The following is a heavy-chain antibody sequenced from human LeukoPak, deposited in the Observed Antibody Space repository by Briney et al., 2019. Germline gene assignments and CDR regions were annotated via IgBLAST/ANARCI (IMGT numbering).Heavy chain of an antibody. CDR2: ISSSSSTI. J-gene: IGHJ1*01. CDR3: ASARATFRYFQH. V-gene: IGHV3-48*01. Sequence: GGSLRLSCAASGFTFSSYNMNWVRRAPGKGLEWVSYISSSSSTIYYADSVKGRFTISRDNSKNTLYLQMNSQRAEDTAVYYCASARATFRYFQHWGQGTLVTVSS. CDR1: GFTFSSYN.